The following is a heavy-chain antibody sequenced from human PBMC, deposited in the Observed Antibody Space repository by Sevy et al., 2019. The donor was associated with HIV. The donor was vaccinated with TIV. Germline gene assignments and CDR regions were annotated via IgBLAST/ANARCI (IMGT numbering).Heavy chain of an antibody. CDR3: ARTTVFGEDARSFYFGLDV. J-gene: IGHJ6*02. CDR2: INPHSGDT. V-gene: IGHV1-2*02. D-gene: IGHD3-3*01. CDR1: GYTFTGYY. Sequence: ASVKVSCKASGYTFTGYYIHWVRQAPGHGFEWMGWINPHSGDTKDAQNFQGRVTMTRDTYIDTVYLEVDRLTLDDTAMYYCARTTVFGEDARSFYFGLDVWGQGTTVTVSS.